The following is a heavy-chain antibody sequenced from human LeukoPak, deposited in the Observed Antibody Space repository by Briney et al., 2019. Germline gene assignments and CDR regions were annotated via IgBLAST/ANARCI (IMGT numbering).Heavy chain of an antibody. J-gene: IGHJ4*02. CDR2: FDPEDGET. D-gene: IGHD2-2*01. CDR3: ATGPPSQYCSSTSCYYNYFDY. Sequence: ASVKVSRKVSGYTLTELSMHWVRQAPGQGLEWMGGFDPEDGETINAQKFQGRVTMTEDTSTDTAYMELSSMRSEDTAVYYCATGPPSQYCSSTSCYYNYFDYWGQGTLVTVSS. V-gene: IGHV1-24*01. CDR1: GYTLTELS.